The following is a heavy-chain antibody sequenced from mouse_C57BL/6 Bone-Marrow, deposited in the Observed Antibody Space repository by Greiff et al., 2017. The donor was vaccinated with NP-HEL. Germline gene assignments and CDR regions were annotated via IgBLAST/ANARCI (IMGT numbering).Heavy chain of an antibody. CDR3: ARHYQFAY. CDR1: GFTFSSYG. CDR2: ISSGGSYT. D-gene: IGHD5-5*01. Sequence: EVKLMESGGDLVKPGGSLKLSCAASGFTFSSYGMSWVRQTPDKRLEWVATISSGGSYTYYPDSVKGRFTISRDNAKNTLYLQMSSLKSEDTAMYYWARHYQFAYWGQGTLVTVSA. V-gene: IGHV5-6*01. J-gene: IGHJ3*01.